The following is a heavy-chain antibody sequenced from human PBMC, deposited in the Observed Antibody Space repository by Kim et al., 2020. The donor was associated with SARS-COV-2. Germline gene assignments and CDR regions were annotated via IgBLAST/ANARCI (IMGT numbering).Heavy chain of an antibody. CDR3: ARSYMVRGGLFDY. J-gene: IGHJ4*02. CDR1: GGSISSYY. V-gene: IGHV4-59*01. D-gene: IGHD3-10*01. Sequence: SETLSLTCTVSGGSISSYYWSWIRQPPGKGLEWIGYIYYSGSTNYNPSLKSRVTISVDTSKNQFSLKLSSVTAADTAVYYCARSYMVRGGLFDYWGQGTLVTVSS. CDR2: IYYSGST.